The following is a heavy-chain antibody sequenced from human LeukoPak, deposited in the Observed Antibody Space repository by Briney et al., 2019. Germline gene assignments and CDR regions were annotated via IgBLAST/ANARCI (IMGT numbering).Heavy chain of an antibody. Sequence: SETLSLTCVVSGASVSSSHWNWIRQLPGKRLEWIGCLSYTGKTDYNPSLTSRVTISLDTSKNQVSLKLRSVTAADTAVYHCSEGYFEPFAHWGQGILVTVSS. CDR2: LSYTGKT. J-gene: IGHJ4*02. CDR1: GASVSSSH. CDR3: SEGYFEPFAH. V-gene: IGHV4-59*02. D-gene: IGHD2/OR15-2a*01.